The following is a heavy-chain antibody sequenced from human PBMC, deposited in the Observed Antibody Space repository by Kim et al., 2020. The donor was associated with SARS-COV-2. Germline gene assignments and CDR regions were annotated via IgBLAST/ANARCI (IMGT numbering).Heavy chain of an antibody. J-gene: IGHJ4*02. D-gene: IGHD5-12*01. CDR3: ARNSGPGRWFGY. V-gene: IGHV4-59*01. Sequence: HHNPPLKSRDTISVDTSKNQFSLKLSSVTAADTAVYYCARNSGPGRWFGYWGQGTLVTVSS.